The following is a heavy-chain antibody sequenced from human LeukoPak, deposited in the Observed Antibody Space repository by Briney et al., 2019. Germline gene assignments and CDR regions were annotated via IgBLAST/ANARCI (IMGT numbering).Heavy chain of an antibody. J-gene: IGHJ4*02. CDR1: GFTFSNYA. CDR2: INSSGVNT. Sequence: GGSLRLSCTASGFTFSNYAMIWVRQARGKGLQCVTIINSSGVNTLYAVAVKGRFNISSHSSKSTLYLQMNSLRDENTAVYHFAKVPHPSYSFDFWGQGTMVTVSS. V-gene: IGHV3-23*01. CDR3: AKVPHPSYSFDF.